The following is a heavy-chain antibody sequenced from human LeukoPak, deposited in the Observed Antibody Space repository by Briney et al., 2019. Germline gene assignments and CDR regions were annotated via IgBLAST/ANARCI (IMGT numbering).Heavy chain of an antibody. CDR2: IYASGNT. Sequence: SQTLSLTCSVSGGSISSGFYYWSWIRQPAGKGLEWIGRIYASGNTNYNTYLKSRVTISVDTSNKQFSLKLSSVTAADTAVYYCARDSAIYDSSGYYYSDAFDIWGQGIMVTVSS. D-gene: IGHD3-22*01. V-gene: IGHV4-61*02. CDR3: ARDSAIYDSSGYYYSDAFDI. J-gene: IGHJ3*02. CDR1: GGSISSGFYY.